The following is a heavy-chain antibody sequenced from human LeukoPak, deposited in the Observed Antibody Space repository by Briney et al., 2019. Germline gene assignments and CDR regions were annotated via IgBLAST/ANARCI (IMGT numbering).Heavy chain of an antibody. Sequence: SETLSLTCTVSGGSISSYYWSWIRQPPGKGLEWIGYIYYSGNTNYNPSLKSRVTISVDTSKNQFSLKLSSVTAADTAVYYCARRLGDWGQGTLVTVSS. CDR3: ARRLGD. CDR1: GGSISSYY. D-gene: IGHD1-26*01. CDR2: IYYSGNT. V-gene: IGHV4-59*08. J-gene: IGHJ4*02.